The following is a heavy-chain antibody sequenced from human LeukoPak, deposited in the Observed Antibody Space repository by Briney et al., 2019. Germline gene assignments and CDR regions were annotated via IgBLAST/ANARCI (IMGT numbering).Heavy chain of an antibody. J-gene: IGHJ3*02. CDR3: ARDSPSYYDSSGYQNDAFDI. CDR1: GYTSTSYG. Sequence: ASVKVSGKASGYTSTSYGISWVRQAPGQGLEWMGWISAYNGNTNYAQKLQGRVTMTTDTSTSTAYMELRSLRSDDTAVYYCARDSPSYYDSSGYQNDAFDIWGQGTMVTVSS. V-gene: IGHV1-18*01. CDR2: ISAYNGNT. D-gene: IGHD3-22*01.